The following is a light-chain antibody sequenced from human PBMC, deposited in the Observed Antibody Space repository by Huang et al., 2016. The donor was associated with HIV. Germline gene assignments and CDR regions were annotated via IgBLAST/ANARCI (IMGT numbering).Light chain of an antibody. V-gene: IGKV2-40*01. J-gene: IGKJ5*01. Sequence: DIVMTQTPLSLPVTPGEPASISCRSSQGLLDSDDGNTYLEWYLQKPGQSPQLLFHTRSSRASGVPDRFSGSVSGTDFTLKISRVEAEDVGVYYCMQRIDFITFGQGTRLEIK. CDR1: QGLLDSDDGNTY. CDR2: TRS. CDR3: MQRIDFIT.